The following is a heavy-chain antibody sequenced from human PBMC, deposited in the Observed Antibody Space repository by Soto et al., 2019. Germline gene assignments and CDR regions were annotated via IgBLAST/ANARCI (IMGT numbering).Heavy chain of an antibody. CDR3: ASAPALVDSSGYYRRPRDAFDI. Sequence: RASVKVSCKASGGTFSSYAISWVRQAPGQGLEWMGGIIPIFGTANYAQKFQGRVTITADESTSTAYMELSSLRSEDTAVYYCASAPALVDSSGYYRRPRDAFDIWGQGTMVTVSS. CDR2: IIPIFGTA. J-gene: IGHJ3*02. V-gene: IGHV1-69*13. CDR1: GGTFSSYA. D-gene: IGHD3-22*01.